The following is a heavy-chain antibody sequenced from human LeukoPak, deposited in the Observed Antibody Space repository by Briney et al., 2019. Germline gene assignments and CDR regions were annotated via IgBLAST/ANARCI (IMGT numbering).Heavy chain of an antibody. CDR2: ISSSGSTI. CDR3: ARGSRSSWSPFDY. D-gene: IGHD6-13*01. V-gene: IGHV3-48*03. CDR1: GFTFSSYE. Sequence: PGGSLRLSCAASGFTFSSYEMNWVRQAPGKGLEWVSYISSSGSTIYYADSVKGRFTIFRDNAKNSLSLQMNSLRAEDTAVYYCARGSRSSWSPFDYWGQGTLVTVSS. J-gene: IGHJ4*02.